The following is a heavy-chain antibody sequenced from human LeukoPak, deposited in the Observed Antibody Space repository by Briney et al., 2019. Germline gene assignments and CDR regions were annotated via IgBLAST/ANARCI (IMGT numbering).Heavy chain of an antibody. D-gene: IGHD3-10*01. CDR2: IYYSGST. Sequence: PSETLSLTCTVSGDAVYYWNWIRQPAGKGLEWIGYIYYSGSTNYNPSLKSRVTISVDTSKNQFSLKLSSVTAADTAVYYCARFYGSGIWTWFDPWGQGTLVTVSS. CDR1: GDAVYY. J-gene: IGHJ5*02. CDR3: ARFYGSGIWTWFDP. V-gene: IGHV4-59*02.